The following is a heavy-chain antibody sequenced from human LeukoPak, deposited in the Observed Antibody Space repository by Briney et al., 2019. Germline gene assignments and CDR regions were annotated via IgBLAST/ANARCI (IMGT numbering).Heavy chain of an antibody. CDR3: ARDSYYYYYMDV. CDR2: IKSDGSST. J-gene: IGHJ6*03. CDR1: GFTFNNYW. Sequence: GGSLRLSCAASGFTFNNYWMHWVRQAPGKGLVWVSRIKSDGSSTSYADSVKGRFTISRDNAKNTLYLQMNSLSAEDTAVYYCARDSYYYYYMDVWGKGTTVTVSS. V-gene: IGHV3-74*01.